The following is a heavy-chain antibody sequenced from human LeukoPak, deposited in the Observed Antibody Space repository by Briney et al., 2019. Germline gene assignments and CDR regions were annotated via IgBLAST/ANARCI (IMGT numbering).Heavy chain of an antibody. D-gene: IGHD2-2*01. CDR2: INPKSGGT. CDR1: GYTFTGYY. V-gene: IGHV1-2*02. J-gene: IGHJ4*02. CDR3: ARDAGYCSSTTCSADFDY. Sequence: GASVKVSCKASGYTFTGYYMHWVRQAPGQGLEWMGWINPKSGGTNYAQKFQGRVTMTRDTSISTAYRELSRLRSDDTAVYYCARDAGYCSSTTCSADFDYWGQGTLVTVSS.